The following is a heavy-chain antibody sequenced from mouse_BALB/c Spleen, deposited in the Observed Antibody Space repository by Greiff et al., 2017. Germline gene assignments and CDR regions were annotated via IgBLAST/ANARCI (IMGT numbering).Heavy chain of an antibody. J-gene: IGHJ2*01. D-gene: IGHD2-14*01. V-gene: IGHV3-2*02. CDR3: ARDYRYGGDYFDY. CDR2: ISYSGST. CDR1: GYSITSDYA. Sequence: EVQLQQSGPGLVKPSQSLSLTCTVTGYSITSDYAWNWIRQFPGNKLEWMGYISYSGSTSYNPSLKSRISITRDTSKNQFFLQLNSVTTEDTATYYCARDYRYGGDYFDYWGQGTTLTVSS.